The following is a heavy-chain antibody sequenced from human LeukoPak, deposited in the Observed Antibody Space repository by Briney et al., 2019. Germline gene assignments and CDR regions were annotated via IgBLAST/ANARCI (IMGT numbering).Heavy chain of an antibody. D-gene: IGHD5-12*01. V-gene: IGHV4-39*01. CDR1: GDSISSSSYC. J-gene: IGHJ3*02. CDR3: ARHSRSAYTGYENAFDI. Sequence: SSETLSLTCTVSGDSISSSSYCWDWIRQPPGKGPEWIGNIYNSANTHYNPSLKTRITMSVDTSKNQFSLKLNSVTAADTGIYYCARHSRSAYTGYENAFDIWGQGTMVTVSS. CDR2: IYNSANT.